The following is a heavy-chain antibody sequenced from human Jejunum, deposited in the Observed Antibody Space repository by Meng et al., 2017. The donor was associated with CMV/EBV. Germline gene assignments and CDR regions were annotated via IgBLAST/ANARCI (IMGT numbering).Heavy chain of an antibody. CDR1: GFSPSTSGEG. Sequence: QITLEEACPTLVKPTQTLTLTCSFSGFSPSTSGEGVGWIRQPPGKALEWLALIYRGDDKRYSPSLNSRLTIAKDTSKNEVVLTLTNMGPIDTGTYYCAHFVGGYYPSRPDYWGQGTLVTVSS. CDR2: IYRGDDK. CDR3: AHFVGGYYPSRPDY. J-gene: IGHJ4*02. D-gene: IGHD1-26*01. V-gene: IGHV2-5*02.